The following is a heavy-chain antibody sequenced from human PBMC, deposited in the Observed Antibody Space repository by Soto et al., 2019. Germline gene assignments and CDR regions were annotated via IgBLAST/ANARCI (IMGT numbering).Heavy chain of an antibody. V-gene: IGHV4-34*01. CDR1: GGSFSGYY. Sequence: QVQLQQWGAGLLKPSETLSLTCAVYGGSFSGYYWTWIRQSPGKGLEWIGQINHSGSTNYNPSLKSRVTISLATSKNQFSLDLSSVTAADTAVYYCARGLFSENYYSGGWYYFDYWGQGTLVTVSS. CDR2: INHSGST. J-gene: IGHJ4*02. D-gene: IGHD1-26*01. CDR3: ARGLFSENYYSGGWYYFDY.